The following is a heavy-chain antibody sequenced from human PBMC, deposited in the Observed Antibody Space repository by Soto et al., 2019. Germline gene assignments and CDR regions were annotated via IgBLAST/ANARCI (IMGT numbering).Heavy chain of an antibody. J-gene: IGHJ4*02. CDR1: GGSFSGYY. Sequence: QVQLQQWGAGLLKPSETLSLTCAVYGGSFSGYYWSWIRQPQGKGLEWIGEINHSGSTNYNPSLKCRVTISVDTSKNQFSLKLSSVTAADTAVYYCSRTSMFDYWGQGTLVTVSS. V-gene: IGHV4-34*01. CDR3: SRTSMFDY. CDR2: INHSGST. D-gene: IGHD6-6*01.